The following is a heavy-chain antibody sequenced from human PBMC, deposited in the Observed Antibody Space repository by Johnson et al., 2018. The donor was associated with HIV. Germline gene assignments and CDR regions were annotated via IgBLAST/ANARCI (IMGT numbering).Heavy chain of an antibody. CDR3: ARDLAALDAFDI. Sequence: QVQLVESGGGVVQPGRSLRLSCLASGFTFSDYYMSWIRQAPGKGLEWVSYISSSGSTIYYADSVKGRFTISRDNAKNSLYLQMNSLRAEDTAVYYCARDLAALDAFDIWGQGTMVTVSS. CDR1: GFTFSDYY. D-gene: IGHD6-6*01. J-gene: IGHJ3*02. CDR2: ISSSGSTI. V-gene: IGHV3-11*04.